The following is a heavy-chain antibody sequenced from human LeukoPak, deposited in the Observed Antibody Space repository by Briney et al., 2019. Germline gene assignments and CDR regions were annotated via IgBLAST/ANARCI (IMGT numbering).Heavy chain of an antibody. CDR2: IYYSGST. V-gene: IGHV4-59*01. CDR1: GGSFSGYY. J-gene: IGHJ4*02. D-gene: IGHD3-10*01. Sequence: SETLSLTCAVYGGSFSGYYWSWIRQPPGKGLEWIGYIYYSGSTNYNPSLKSRVTISVDTSKNQFSLKLSSVTAADTAVYYCARDLGGHFDYWGQGTLVTVSS. CDR3: ARDLGGHFDY.